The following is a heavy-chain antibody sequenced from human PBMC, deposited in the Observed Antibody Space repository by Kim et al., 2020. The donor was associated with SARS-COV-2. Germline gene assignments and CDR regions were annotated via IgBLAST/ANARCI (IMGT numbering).Heavy chain of an antibody. CDR3: ARHSATVTLVVPAAMQAFDI. CDR1: GGSISSSSYY. CDR2: IYYSGST. J-gene: IGHJ3*02. D-gene: IGHD2-2*01. Sequence: SETLSLTCTVSGGSISSSSYYWGWIRQPPGKGLEWIGSIYYSGSTYYNPSLKSRVTISVDTSKNQFSLKLSSVTAADTAVYYCARHSATVTLVVPAAMQAFDIWGQGTMVTVSS. V-gene: IGHV4-39*01.